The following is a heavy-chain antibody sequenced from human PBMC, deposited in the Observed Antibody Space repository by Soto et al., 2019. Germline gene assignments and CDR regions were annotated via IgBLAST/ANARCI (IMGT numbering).Heavy chain of an antibody. CDR3: ARGQGYYGSGSYYNFYYYYGMDV. J-gene: IGHJ6*02. CDR1: GYTFTSYA. V-gene: IGHV1-3*01. Sequence: ASVKVSCKASGYTFTSYAMHWVRQAPGQRLEWMGWINAGNGNTKYSQKFQGRVTITRDTSASTAYMELSSLRSEDTAVYYCARGQGYYGSGSYYNFYYYYGMDVWGQGTTVTVSS. CDR2: INAGNGNT. D-gene: IGHD3-10*01.